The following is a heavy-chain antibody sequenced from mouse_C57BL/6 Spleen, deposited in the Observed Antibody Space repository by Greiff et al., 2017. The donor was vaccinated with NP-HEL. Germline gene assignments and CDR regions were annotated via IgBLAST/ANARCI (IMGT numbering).Heavy chain of an antibody. D-gene: IGHD1-1*01. CDR3: ARWDYYGSRDFDY. V-gene: IGHV1-55*01. CDR1: GYTFTSYW. CDR2: IYPGSGST. Sequence: VKLQQPGAELVKPGASVKMSCKASGYTFTSYWITWVKQRPGQGLEWIGDIYPGSGSTNYNEKFKSKATLTVDTSSSTAYMQLSSLTSEDSAVYYCARWDYYGSRDFDYWGQGTTLTVSS. J-gene: IGHJ2*01.